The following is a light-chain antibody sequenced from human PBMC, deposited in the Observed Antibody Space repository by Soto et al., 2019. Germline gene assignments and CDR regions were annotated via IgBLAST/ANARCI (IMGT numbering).Light chain of an antibody. CDR2: SNN. CDR1: SSNIGSNT. CDR3: AAWDDSLHGRDV. Sequence: QSVLTQPPSASGTPGQRITISCSGSSSNIGSNTVNWYQQLPGTAPKLLIYSNNQRPSGVPDRFSGSKSGTSASLAVSGLQSEDEADYYCAAWDDSLHGRDVFXTGTKVTVL. J-gene: IGLJ1*01. V-gene: IGLV1-44*01.